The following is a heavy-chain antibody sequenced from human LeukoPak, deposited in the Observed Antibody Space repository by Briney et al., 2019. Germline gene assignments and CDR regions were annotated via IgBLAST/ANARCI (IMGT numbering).Heavy chain of an antibody. CDR2: INPNSGGT. Sequence: EASVKVSCKASGYTFTGYYMHWVRQAPGQGLEWMGRINPNSGGTNYAQKLQGRVTMTRGTSISTAYMELSRLRSDDTAVYYCARDRGYSYGYDPDYWGQGTLVTVSS. J-gene: IGHJ4*02. CDR1: GYTFTGYY. V-gene: IGHV1-2*06. D-gene: IGHD5-18*01. CDR3: ARDRGYSYGYDPDY.